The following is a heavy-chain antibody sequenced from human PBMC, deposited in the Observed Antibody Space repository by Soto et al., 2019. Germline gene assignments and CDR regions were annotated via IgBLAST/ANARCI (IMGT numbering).Heavy chain of an antibody. CDR1: GGTFSSYA. J-gene: IGHJ4*02. Sequence: QVQLVQSGAEVRQPASSVKVSCKTSGGTFSSYAISWVRQAPGQGLEWMGGIVPIVDTSTYAQKFQGRVTITADESPNTVYMELSSLRSDDTAVYYCVSVVAIPGYPDNWGQGTLVTVSS. V-gene: IGHV1-69*12. D-gene: IGHD5-12*01. CDR3: VSVVAIPGYPDN. CDR2: IVPIVDTS.